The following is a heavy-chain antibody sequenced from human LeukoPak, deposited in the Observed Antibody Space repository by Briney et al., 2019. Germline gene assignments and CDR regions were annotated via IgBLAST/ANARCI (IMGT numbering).Heavy chain of an antibody. D-gene: IGHD6-13*01. CDR1: GGSFSGYY. V-gene: IGHV4-34*01. CDR2: INHSGSI. Sequence: SETLSLTCAVYGGSFSGYYWSWIRQPPGKGLEWIGEINHSGSINYNPSLKSRVTISVDTSKNQFSLKLSSVTAADTAVYYCARAGLRAAAGTGFRFDPWGQGTLVTVSS. CDR3: ARAGLRAAAGTGFRFDP. J-gene: IGHJ5*02.